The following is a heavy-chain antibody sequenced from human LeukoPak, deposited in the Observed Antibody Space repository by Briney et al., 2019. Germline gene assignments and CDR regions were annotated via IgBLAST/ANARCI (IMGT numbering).Heavy chain of an antibody. Sequence: PSETLSLTCTVSGGSISTYYWSWIRQPPGKGLEWVGYIYYSGSTNYNPSLKSRVTISVDTSKNQFSLKLSPVTAADTAVYYCARDREFGEIDYWGQGTLVTVSS. CDR1: GGSISTYY. V-gene: IGHV4-59*01. CDR3: ARDREFGEIDY. J-gene: IGHJ4*02. D-gene: IGHD3-16*01. CDR2: IYYSGST.